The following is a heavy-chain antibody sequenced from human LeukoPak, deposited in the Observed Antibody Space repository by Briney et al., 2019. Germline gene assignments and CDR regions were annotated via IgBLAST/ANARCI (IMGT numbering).Heavy chain of an antibody. V-gene: IGHV3-7*04. J-gene: IGHJ4*02. CDR1: RFTLSSYW. CDR2: IKQDGSEK. CDR3: ARVLLD. D-gene: IGHD1-1*01. Sequence: GGPLTLSCAHWRFTLSSYWVSWVRQAPGKGLERVTNIKQDGSEKYYVDSVKRRFTNSRDNGKNSLYMQMNSLRAEDTAVYYCARVLLDWGQGALVTVSS.